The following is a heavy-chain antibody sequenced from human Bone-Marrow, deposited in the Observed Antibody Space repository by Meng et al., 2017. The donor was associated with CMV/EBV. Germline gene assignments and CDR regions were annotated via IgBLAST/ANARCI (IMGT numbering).Heavy chain of an antibody. Sequence: ASVQVSCKASGYTLSSYYMDWVRQAPGQGLEWMGIINPSAGSTRYAQKFQGRVTMTRDTSTSTVYMELSSLRSEDTAVYYCATGLSIPTYYYHGMDVWGQGTTVTVSS. CDR1: GYTLSSYY. J-gene: IGHJ6*02. CDR3: ATGLSIPTYYYHGMDV. D-gene: IGHD2-21*01. V-gene: IGHV1-46*01. CDR2: INPSAGST.